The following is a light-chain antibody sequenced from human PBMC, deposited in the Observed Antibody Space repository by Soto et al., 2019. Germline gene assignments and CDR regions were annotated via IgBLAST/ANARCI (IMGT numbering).Light chain of an antibody. CDR3: QQYKNYQWR. Sequence: AIRMTQSPSPLSASAGDRVAIACRTSQDVGRNLAWYQQKPGQAPKPLIYGPSTLQRGVSSRFSGGGSGTDFALTIRYLQSEDFATYSCQQYKNYQWRFGEGTKVAIK. V-gene: IGKV1-8*01. CDR1: QDVGRN. CDR2: GPS. J-gene: IGKJ1*01.